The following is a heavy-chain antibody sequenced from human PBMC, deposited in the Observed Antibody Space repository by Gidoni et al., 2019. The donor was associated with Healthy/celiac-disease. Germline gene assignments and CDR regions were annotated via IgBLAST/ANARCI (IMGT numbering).Heavy chain of an antibody. Sequence: GPTLVKPTQTLTLTCTFSGFSLSTSGVGVGWIRQPPGKALEWLALIYWNDDKRYSPSLKSRLTITKDTSKNQVVLTMTNMDPVDTATYYCAHKKIGDYGDWVGYFDYWGQGTLVTVSS. CDR3: AHKKIGDYGDWVGYFDY. CDR2: IYWNDDK. D-gene: IGHD4-17*01. J-gene: IGHJ4*02. V-gene: IGHV2-5*01. CDR1: GFSLSTSGVG.